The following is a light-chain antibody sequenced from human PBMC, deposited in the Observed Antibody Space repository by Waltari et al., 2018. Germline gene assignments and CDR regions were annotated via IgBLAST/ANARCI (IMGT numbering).Light chain of an antibody. CDR3: HSRDSSGDVL. Sequence: SSELTQDPAVSVALGQTVRITCQGDSLRTYYVSWFHQRPGEAPELVIYGKNNRPSGIPDRFSASSSGSTASLTIIGAQAEDEADYYCHSRDSSGDVLIGGGTKLTV. CDR2: GKN. V-gene: IGLV3-19*01. CDR1: SLRTYY. J-gene: IGLJ2*01.